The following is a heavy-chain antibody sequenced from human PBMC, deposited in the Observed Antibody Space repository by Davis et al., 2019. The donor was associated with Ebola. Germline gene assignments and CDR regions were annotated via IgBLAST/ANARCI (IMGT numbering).Heavy chain of an antibody. CDR1: GFTVSSNY. D-gene: IGHD6-13*01. J-gene: IGHJ6*02. CDR2: IRSKAYGGTA. Sequence: GESLKISCAASGFTVSSNYMSWVRQAPGKGLEWVGFIRSKAYGGTAQYAASVKGRFTISRDDSKSIAYLQMDSLNTDDTAVYYCSRDLKQPPPSYYYGMDVWGQGTTVTVSS. V-gene: IGHV3-49*04. CDR3: SRDLKQPPPSYYYGMDV.